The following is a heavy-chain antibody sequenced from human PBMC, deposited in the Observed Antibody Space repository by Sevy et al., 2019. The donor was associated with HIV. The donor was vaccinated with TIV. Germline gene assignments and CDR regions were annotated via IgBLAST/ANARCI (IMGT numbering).Heavy chain of an antibody. CDR3: ARESYDILPGSRGIDV. D-gene: IGHD3-9*01. CDR2: IYYSGST. Sequence: SETLSLTCTVSGGSISSYYWSWIRQPPGKRLERIGYIYYSGSTNYNPSLKSRVTISVDTSKNQFSLKLRSVTAADTAVYYCARESYDILPGSRGIDVWGQGTTVTVSS. J-gene: IGHJ6*02. V-gene: IGHV4-59*01. CDR1: GGSISSYY.